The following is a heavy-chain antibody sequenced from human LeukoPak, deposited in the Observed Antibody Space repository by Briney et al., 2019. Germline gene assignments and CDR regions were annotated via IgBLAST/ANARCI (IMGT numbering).Heavy chain of an antibody. Sequence: PGRSLRLSCEASGFTFHDTATHWVRQAPGKGLEWVAVISFDGTNKYYADAVDGRFTISRVNSKNTVFLQMESLRREDTAVYFCASDFGEYQPFDYWGQGTLVTVSS. CDR2: ISFDGTNK. J-gene: IGHJ4*02. CDR3: ASDFGEYQPFDY. D-gene: IGHD2/OR15-2a*01. CDR1: GFTFHDTA. V-gene: IGHV3-30*04.